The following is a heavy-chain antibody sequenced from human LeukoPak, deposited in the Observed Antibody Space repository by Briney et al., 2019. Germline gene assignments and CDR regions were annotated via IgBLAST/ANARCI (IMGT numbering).Heavy chain of an antibody. CDR3: ARDRDWAFDY. V-gene: IGHV3-48*02. CDR1: GFTFRLYS. Sequence: QPGGSLRLSCAASGFTFRLYSMNGVRQAPGKGLEWLSYIRSTDGAIAYADSVKGRFTISRDDAKNSLYLQMNSLRDEDTAVYYCARDRDWAFDYWGQGTLITVSS. J-gene: IGHJ4*02. D-gene: IGHD3-9*01. CDR2: IRSTDGAI.